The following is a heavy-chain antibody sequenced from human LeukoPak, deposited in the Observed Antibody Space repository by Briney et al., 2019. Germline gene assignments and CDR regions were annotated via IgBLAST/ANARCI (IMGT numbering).Heavy chain of an antibody. Sequence: TSETLSLTCAVYGGSFSGYYWSWIRQPPGKGLEWIGEINHSGSTNYNPSLKSRVTISVDTSKNQFSLKLSSVTAADTAVYYCARRVIVATLDYWGQGTLVTVSS. V-gene: IGHV4-34*01. D-gene: IGHD5-12*01. CDR3: ARRVIVATLDY. J-gene: IGHJ4*02. CDR2: INHSGST. CDR1: GGSFSGYY.